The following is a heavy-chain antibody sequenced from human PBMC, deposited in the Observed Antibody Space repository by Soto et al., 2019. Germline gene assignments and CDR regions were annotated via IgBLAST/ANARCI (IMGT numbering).Heavy chain of an antibody. J-gene: IGHJ4*02. V-gene: IGHV3-48*02. CDR2: ITSDTKTI. CDR3: ARSVEGHFDY. CDR1: GFTFSVYS. Sequence: EVQLVESGGDLVQRGGSLRLSCVASGFTFSVYSMNWVRQAPGKGLEWFSCITSDTKTIKYADSVKGRFTISRDNAKNSVYLQMNSLRDEDTAVYYCARSVEGHFDYWGQGTVVTVSS. D-gene: IGHD6-19*01.